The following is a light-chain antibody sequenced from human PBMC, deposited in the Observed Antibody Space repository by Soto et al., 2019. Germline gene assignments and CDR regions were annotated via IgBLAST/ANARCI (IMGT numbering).Light chain of an antibody. CDR1: QDISNY. J-gene: IGKJ4*01. V-gene: IGKV1-33*01. CDR2: DAS. Sequence: DIQMTQSPSSLSASLGDIVTITCQASQDISNYLNWYQQKPGKAPKLLIYDASNLETGVPSRFSGSRSGTDFTFTISSLQPEDIATYYCQQYDYLRTFGGGTKVDI. CDR3: QQYDYLRT.